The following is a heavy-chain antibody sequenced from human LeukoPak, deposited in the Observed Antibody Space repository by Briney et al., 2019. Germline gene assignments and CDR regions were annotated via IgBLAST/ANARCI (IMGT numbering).Heavy chain of an antibody. J-gene: IGHJ1*01. CDR3: ATTGYYDSSGYYYMYFQH. V-gene: IGHV1-18*01. Sequence: ASVNVSCKASGYTFTSYGISWVRQAPGQGLEWMGWISAYNGNTNYAQKLQGRVTMTTDTSTSTAYMELRSLRSDDTAVYYCATTGYYDSSGYYYMYFQHWGQGTLVTVSS. CDR1: GYTFTSYG. D-gene: IGHD3-22*01. CDR2: ISAYNGNT.